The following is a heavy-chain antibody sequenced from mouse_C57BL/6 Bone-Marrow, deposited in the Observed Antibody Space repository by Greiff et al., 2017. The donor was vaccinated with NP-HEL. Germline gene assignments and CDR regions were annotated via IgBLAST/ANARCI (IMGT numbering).Heavy chain of an antibody. V-gene: IGHV1-80*01. J-gene: IGHJ1*03. CDR1: GYAFSSYW. CDR3: AREEVYYYGSSYRYFDV. CDR2: IYPGDGDT. D-gene: IGHD1-1*01. Sequence: VQLQQSGAELVKPGASVKISCKASGYAFSSYWMNWVKQRPGKGLEWIGQIYPGDGDTNYNGKFKGKATLTADKSSSTAYMQLSSLTSEDSAVYFCAREEVYYYGSSYRYFDVWGTGTTVTVSS.